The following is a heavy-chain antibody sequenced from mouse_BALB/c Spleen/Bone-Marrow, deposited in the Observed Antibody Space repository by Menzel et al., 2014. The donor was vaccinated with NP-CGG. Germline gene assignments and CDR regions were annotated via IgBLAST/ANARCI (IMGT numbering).Heavy chain of an antibody. Sequence: QVQLQQSGPDLVKPGASVMISCKASGYVFTSYYIHWVKQRPGQGLEWIGWIYPGNVNSNYNEKFKGKATLTADKSSSTAYMQLSSLTSEDSAVYFCARGDYDGAWFTYWGQGTLVTVSA. CDR2: IYPGNVNS. CDR3: ARGDYDGAWFTY. V-gene: IGHV1S56*01. D-gene: IGHD2-4*01. CDR1: GYVFTSYY. J-gene: IGHJ3*01.